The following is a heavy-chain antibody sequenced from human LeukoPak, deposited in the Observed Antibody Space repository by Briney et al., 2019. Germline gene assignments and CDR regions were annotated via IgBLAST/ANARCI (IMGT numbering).Heavy chain of an antibody. CDR1: GFSFSDSA. CDR2: IRSKANSYAT. Sequence: GGSLRLSCAASGFSFSDSAMDWVRQASGKGLEWVGRIRSKANSYATTHAASVKGRFTISRGDSTNTVYLQMNCLKAEDTAVYYCTRLLAEGSWGQGTLVTVSS. CDR3: TRLLAEGS. V-gene: IGHV3-73*01. J-gene: IGHJ4*02.